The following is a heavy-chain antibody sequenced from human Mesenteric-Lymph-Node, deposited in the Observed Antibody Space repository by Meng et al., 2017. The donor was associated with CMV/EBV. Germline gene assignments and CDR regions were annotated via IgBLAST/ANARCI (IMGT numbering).Heavy chain of an antibody. CDR2: IRTKINAFAT. J-gene: IGHJ4*02. D-gene: IGHD1-26*01. Sequence: GGSLRLSCAASGFSFSGSVMHWVRQASGKAPEWVGHIRTKINAFATAYDVSVNGRFTISRDDSKDTMYLQMNSLKTDDTAVYYCTRQGWGYWGQGALVTVSS. V-gene: IGHV3-73*01. CDR3: TRQGWGY. CDR1: GFSFSGSV.